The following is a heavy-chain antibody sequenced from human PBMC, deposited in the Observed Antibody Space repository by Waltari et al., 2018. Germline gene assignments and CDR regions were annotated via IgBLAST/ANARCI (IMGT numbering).Heavy chain of an antibody. D-gene: IGHD2-15*01. CDR1: GSTFHGKF. J-gene: IGHJ3*01. Sequence: QVQLVQSGTEVKKPGASVQVYCKAYGSTFHGKFIHWVRQAPGQGLEWMGWINPNTGVTKFAQKFQGRVTMTRDTSITSAYMELTSLRSDDTALYFCARGRDAFNNLDVWGQGTKVIVSS. CDR3: ARGRDAFNNLDV. CDR2: INPNTGVT. V-gene: IGHV1-2*02.